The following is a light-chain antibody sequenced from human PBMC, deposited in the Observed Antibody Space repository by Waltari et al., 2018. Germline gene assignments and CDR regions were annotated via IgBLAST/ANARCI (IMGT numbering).Light chain of an antibody. CDR2: DVS. CDR1: SSEVGTYNY. V-gene: IGLV2-11*01. J-gene: IGLJ1*01. Sequence: SAMAQPRSVSGSPGQSATISCTGTSSEVGTYNYVSWYQQNPGKAPKLMIYDVSNRPSGVPDRFSGSKSGNTASLTISGLQAEDEADYYCCSYATSYSHVFGTGTEVTVL. CDR3: CSYATSYSHV.